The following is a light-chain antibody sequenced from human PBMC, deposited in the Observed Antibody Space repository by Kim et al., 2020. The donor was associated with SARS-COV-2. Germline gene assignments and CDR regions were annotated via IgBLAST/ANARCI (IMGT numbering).Light chain of an antibody. J-gene: IGLJ1*01. CDR3: AAWDGSLNGYV. V-gene: IGLV1-44*01. CDR2: SNN. Sequence: QSVTISCSGSSSNIGSRIVNWYQQLPGTAPKLLIYSNNQRPSGVPDRFSGSKSGTSGSLAISGLQSEDEADYYCAAWDGSLNGYVFGTGTKGHRP. CDR1: SSNIGSRI.